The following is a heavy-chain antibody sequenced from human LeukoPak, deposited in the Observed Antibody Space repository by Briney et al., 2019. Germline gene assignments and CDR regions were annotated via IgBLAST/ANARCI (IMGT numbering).Heavy chain of an antibody. J-gene: IGHJ3*02. Sequence: SETLSLTYPVSGGSISSGDYYWSWIRQPPGKGLEWIGYIYYSGSTYYNPSPKSRVTISVDTSKNQFSLKLSSVTAADTAVYYCARDGGYSYGYDAFDIWGQGTMVTVSS. CDR2: IYYSGST. CDR3: ARDGGYSYGYDAFDI. D-gene: IGHD5-18*01. V-gene: IGHV4-30-4*08. CDR1: GGSISSGDYY.